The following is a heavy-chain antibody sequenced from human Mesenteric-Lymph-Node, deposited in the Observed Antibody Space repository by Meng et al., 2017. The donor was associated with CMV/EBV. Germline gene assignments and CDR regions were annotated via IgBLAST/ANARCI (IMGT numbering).Heavy chain of an antibody. Sequence: ALVKVSCKASGHTFTGYYMHWVRQAPGQGLEWMGWINPNSGGTNYAQKFQGRVTMTRDTSISTAYMELSRLRSDDTAVYYCARVGWVVAMWPVDWFDPWGQGTLVTVSS. J-gene: IGHJ5*02. D-gene: IGHD2-15*01. V-gene: IGHV1-2*02. CDR1: GHTFTGYY. CDR3: ARVGWVVAMWPVDWFDP. CDR2: INPNSGGT.